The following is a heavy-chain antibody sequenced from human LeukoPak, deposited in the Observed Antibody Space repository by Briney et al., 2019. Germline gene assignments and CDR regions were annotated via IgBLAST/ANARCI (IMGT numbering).Heavy chain of an antibody. CDR1: GYTVTPLF. Sequence: ASVKVSCTVSGYTVTPLFMKWVTQAPGKGVEWWGGFDPEVGETVYAQKFQGRVTMTEDTSTDTAYMELSSVRSEDTAVYYCARVDTAMVRNWFDPWGQGNLVTVSS. V-gene: IGHV1-24*01. D-gene: IGHD5-18*01. CDR3: ARVDTAMVRNWFDP. CDR2: FDPEVGET. J-gene: IGHJ5*02.